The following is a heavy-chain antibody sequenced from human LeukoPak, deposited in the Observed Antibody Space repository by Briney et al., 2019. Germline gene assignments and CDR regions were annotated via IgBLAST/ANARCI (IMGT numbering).Heavy chain of an antibody. CDR3: AKNIAVAGTPAFDI. J-gene: IGHJ3*02. CDR2: IYSGGST. Sequence: GGSLRLSCAASGFTFSSYSMNWVRQAPGKGLEWVSVIYSGGSTYYADSVKGRFTISRDNSKNTLYLQMNSLRAEDTAVYYCAKNIAVAGTPAFDIWGQGTMVTVSS. V-gene: IGHV3-23*03. D-gene: IGHD6-19*01. CDR1: GFTFSSYS.